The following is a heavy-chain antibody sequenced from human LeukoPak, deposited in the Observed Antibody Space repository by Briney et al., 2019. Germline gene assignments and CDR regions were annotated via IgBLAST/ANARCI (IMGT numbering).Heavy chain of an antibody. CDR1: GFTFSSYG. V-gene: IGHV3-30*18. CDR3: AKDARLSKRALYYFDY. D-gene: IGHD3-16*02. Sequence: GGSLRLSCAASGFTFSSYGMHWVRQAPGKGLEWVAVISYDGSNKYYADSVKGRFTISRDNSKNTLYLQMNSLRAEDTAVYYCAKDARLSKRALYYFDYWGQGTLVTVSS. CDR2: ISYDGSNK. J-gene: IGHJ4*02.